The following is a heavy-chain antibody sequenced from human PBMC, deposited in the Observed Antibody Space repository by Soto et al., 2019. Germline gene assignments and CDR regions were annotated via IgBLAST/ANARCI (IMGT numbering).Heavy chain of an antibody. Sequence: QVQLQQWGAGLLKPSETLSLTCAVYGGSFSGYYWSWIRQPPGKGLEWIGEINHSGSTNYNPSLKSRVTKSVDTSKNQCSLKLSSVTAEDTAVYYCARSRTYYDFWSGSSGGYFDYWGQGTLVTVSS. V-gene: IGHV4-34*01. CDR1: GGSFSGYY. J-gene: IGHJ4*02. CDR3: ARSRTYYDFWSGSSGGYFDY. D-gene: IGHD3-3*01. CDR2: INHSGST.